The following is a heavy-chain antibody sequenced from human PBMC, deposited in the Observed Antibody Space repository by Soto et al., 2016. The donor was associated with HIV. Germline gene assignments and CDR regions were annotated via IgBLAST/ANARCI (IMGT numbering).Heavy chain of an antibody. CDR3: AKHGLFDY. CDR2: ISGSGGST. J-gene: IGHJ4*02. V-gene: IGHV3-23*01. CDR1: GFTFSSYA. Sequence: EVQLLESGGDLIQPGGPVRLSCAASGFTFSSYAMSWVRQAPGKGLEWVSAISGSGGSTYYADSVKGRFTISRDNSKNTLYLQMNSLRAEDTAIYYCAKHGLFDYWGQGTLVTVSS.